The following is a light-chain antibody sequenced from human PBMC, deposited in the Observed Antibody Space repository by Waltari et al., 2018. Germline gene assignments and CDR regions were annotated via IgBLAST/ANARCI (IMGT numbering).Light chain of an antibody. Sequence: QLVVTQSTSAAASLGASVKLTCTLSGGHTHYAITWHPQQPQQGPRFLMKVNSDGSHNKGDGIPDRFSGSSSGAERYLTISSLQSEDEADYHCQTWDTGIRVFGGGTKLIVL. CDR3: QTWDTGIRV. CDR2: VNSDGSH. CDR1: GGHTHYA. J-gene: IGLJ3*02. V-gene: IGLV4-69*01.